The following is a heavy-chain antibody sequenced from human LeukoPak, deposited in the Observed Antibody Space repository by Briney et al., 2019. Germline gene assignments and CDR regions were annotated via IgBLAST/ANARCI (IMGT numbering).Heavy chain of an antibody. J-gene: IGHJ4*02. CDR3: ARAYPVTRGSYYAPFDY. V-gene: IGHV3-30*14. CDR1: GFTFSTYH. CDR2: ISYDESNK. D-gene: IGHD1-26*01. Sequence: GGSLRLSCAASGFTFSTYHMYWVRQAPGKGLDFMSVISYDESNKYYADSVRGRITISRDNSKNTLYLQMNRLRAEDTAVYFCARAYPVTRGSYYAPFDYWGPGTLVTVSS.